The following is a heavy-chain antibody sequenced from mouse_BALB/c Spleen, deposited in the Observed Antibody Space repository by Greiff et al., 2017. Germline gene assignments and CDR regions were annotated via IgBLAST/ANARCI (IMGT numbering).Heavy chain of an antibody. CDR2: IYPGNSDT. CDR3: TRGLRRDYYAMDY. Sequence: EVQLQQSGTVLARPGASVKMSCKASGYSFTSYWMHWVKQRPGQGLEWIGAIYPGNSDTSYNQKFKGKAKLTAVTSASTAYMELSSLTNEDSAVYYCTRGLRRDYYAMDYWGQGTSVTVSS. CDR1: GYSFTSYW. V-gene: IGHV1-5*01. D-gene: IGHD2-4*01. J-gene: IGHJ4*01.